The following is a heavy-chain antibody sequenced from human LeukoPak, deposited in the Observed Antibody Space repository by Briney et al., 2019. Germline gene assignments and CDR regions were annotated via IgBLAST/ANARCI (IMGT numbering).Heavy chain of an antibody. V-gene: IGHV3-64D*06. Sequence: PGGSLRLSCSASGFTLSSYAMQWVRQAPGKGPEYVSAISTNENNTYYADSVKDRFTISRDNSNNTLHLQMSSLRAEDTAVYYCVRVRYSGYDSWGQGTLVIVSS. CDR3: VRVRYSGYDS. J-gene: IGHJ5*02. D-gene: IGHD5-12*01. CDR2: ISTNENNT. CDR1: GFTLSSYA.